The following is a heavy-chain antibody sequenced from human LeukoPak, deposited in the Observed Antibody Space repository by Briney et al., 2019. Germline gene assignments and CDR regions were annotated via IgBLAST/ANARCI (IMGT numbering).Heavy chain of an antibody. CDR2: ISGSGGST. CDR3: AKVGSYGDYTDY. J-gene: IGHJ4*02. V-gene: IGHV3-23*01. Sequence: GGSLRLSCATSGFTFSSYAMSWVRQAPGKGLEWVSAISGSGGSTYYADSVKGRFTISRDNSKNTLYLQMNSLRAEDTAVYYCAKVGSYGDYTDYWGQGTLVTVPS. CDR1: GFTFSSYA. D-gene: IGHD4-17*01.